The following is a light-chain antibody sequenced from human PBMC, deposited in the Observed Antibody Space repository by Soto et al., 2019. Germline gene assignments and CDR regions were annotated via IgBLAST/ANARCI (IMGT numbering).Light chain of an antibody. V-gene: IGKV1-39*01. CDR1: PNVGKY. CDR3: QQIYVTPLT. CDR2: AAS. Sequence: DVQMTQSPSSLSASIGDRVTITCRASPNVGKYLNWYQQKPGKAPNVLIHAASTLRSGVPLRFSGSGSGTVFTLTISSLQPEDSGTYYCQQIYVTPLTFGGGTRLEV. J-gene: IGKJ4*01.